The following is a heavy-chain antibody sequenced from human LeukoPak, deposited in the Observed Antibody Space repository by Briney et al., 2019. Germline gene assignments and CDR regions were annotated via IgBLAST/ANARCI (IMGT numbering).Heavy chain of an antibody. CDR2: IKQDGSEK. J-gene: IGHJ1*01. Sequence: GGSLRLSCAASGFTFSSYWMSWVRQAPGKGLEWVANIKQDGSEKYYVDSVKGRFTISRDNTKNSVYLQMSSLRSEDTAMYHCAVSPRTPVSAWGQGTLVTVS. V-gene: IGHV3-7*01. CDR3: AVSPRTPVSA. D-gene: IGHD5/OR15-5a*01. CDR1: GFTFSSYW.